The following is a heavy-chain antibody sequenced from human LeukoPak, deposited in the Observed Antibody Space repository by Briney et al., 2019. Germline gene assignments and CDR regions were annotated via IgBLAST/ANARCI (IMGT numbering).Heavy chain of an antibody. D-gene: IGHD2-15*01. J-gene: IGHJ4*02. CDR1: GFTFSSYA. CDR3: AKAFGIVVVVAATPSS. V-gene: IGHV3-23*01. CDR2: ISGSGGST. Sequence: GGSLRLSCAASGFTFSSYAMSWVRQAPGKGLEWVSAISGSGGSTYYADSVKGRFTISRDNSKNTLYLQMNSLRAEDTAVYYCAKAFGIVVVVAATPSSWGQGTLGTVSS.